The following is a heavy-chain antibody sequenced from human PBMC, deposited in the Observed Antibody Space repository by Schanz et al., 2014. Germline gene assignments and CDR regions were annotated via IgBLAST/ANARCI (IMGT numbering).Heavy chain of an antibody. V-gene: IGHV1-46*01. CDR2: IHPSGGST. Sequence: QVQLVQSGAEVKKPGASVKLSCEASGYTFTSYFLHWVRQAPGQGPEWMGNIHPSGGSTNYAQQFLGRLTMTRDTSTNTVYMKLSSLTSADTAVYYCARGFLASVGKTFDCWGQGTLVTVSS. D-gene: IGHD1-26*01. CDR1: GYTFTSYF. CDR3: ARGFLASVGKTFDC. J-gene: IGHJ4*02.